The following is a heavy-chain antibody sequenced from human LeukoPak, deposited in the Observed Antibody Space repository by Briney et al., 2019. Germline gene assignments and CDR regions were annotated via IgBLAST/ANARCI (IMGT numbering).Heavy chain of an antibody. CDR1: GLTFRTSN. D-gene: IGHD3-16*01. V-gene: IGHV3-48*04. J-gene: IGHJ3*02. Sequence: GGSLRLSCAASGLTFRTSNMNWVRQAPGKRLEWVSYISSSGSTTYYADSVKGRFTISRDNAKNSLYLQMNSLRAEDTAVYYCARDGGAFDIWGQGTMVTVSS. CDR2: ISSSGSTT. CDR3: ARDGGAFDI.